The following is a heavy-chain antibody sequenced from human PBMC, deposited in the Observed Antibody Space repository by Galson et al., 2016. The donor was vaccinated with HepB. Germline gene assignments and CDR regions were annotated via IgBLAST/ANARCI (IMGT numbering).Heavy chain of an antibody. CDR3: ARIADTALGLGRTYYFDY. J-gene: IGHJ4*02. Sequence: TLSLTCNVSGGSINSGTYFWSWVRQHPGKGLEWIGYIYYRGDTYYNPSPKSRVTLSTDTSRNHFSLRLRSVTAADTAVYYCARIADTALGLGRTYYFDYWGLGTLVTVSS. CDR1: GGSINSGTYF. CDR2: IYYRGDT. V-gene: IGHV4-31*03. D-gene: IGHD5-18*01.